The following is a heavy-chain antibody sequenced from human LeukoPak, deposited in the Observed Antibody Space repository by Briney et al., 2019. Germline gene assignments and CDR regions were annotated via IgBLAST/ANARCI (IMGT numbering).Heavy chain of an antibody. V-gene: IGHV3-48*01. CDR3: ASGDYGHYYYGVDV. D-gene: IGHD4-17*01. J-gene: IGHJ6*02. CDR2: ISSSSSTI. CDR1: GLTFSSYS. Sequence: GGSLRLSCAASGLTFSSYSMNWVRQAPGKGLEWVSYISSSSSTIYYADSVKGRFTISRDNAKNSLYLQMNSLRAEDTAVYYCASGDYGHYYYGVDVWGQGTTVTVSS.